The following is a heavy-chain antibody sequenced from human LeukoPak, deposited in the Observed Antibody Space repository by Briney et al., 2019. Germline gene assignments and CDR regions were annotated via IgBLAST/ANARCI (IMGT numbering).Heavy chain of an antibody. CDR3: AKVGNSSSWYVYYFDY. D-gene: IGHD6-13*01. V-gene: IGHV3-23*01. Sequence: GGSLRLSCAASGFTFSTYAMTWVRQAPGKGLEWVSAISGSGANTYYADSVKGRFTISRDNSKNTLYLQMNSLGAEDTAVYYCAKVGNSSSWYVYYFDYWGQGTLVTVSS. CDR1: GFTFSTYA. J-gene: IGHJ4*02. CDR2: ISGSGANT.